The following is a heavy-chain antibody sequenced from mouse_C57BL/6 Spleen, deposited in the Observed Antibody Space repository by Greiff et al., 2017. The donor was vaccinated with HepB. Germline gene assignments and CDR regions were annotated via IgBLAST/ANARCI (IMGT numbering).Heavy chain of an antibody. V-gene: IGHV1-26*01. Sequence: EVQLQQSGPELVKPGASVKISCKASGYTFTDYYMNWVKQSHGKSLEWIGDINPNNGGTSYNQKFKGKATLTVDKSSSTAYMELRSLTSEDSAVYYCARRSYYDYSYYYAMDYWGQGTSVTVSS. J-gene: IGHJ4*01. D-gene: IGHD2-4*01. CDR2: INPNNGGT. CDR1: GYTFTDYY. CDR3: ARRSYYDYSYYYAMDY.